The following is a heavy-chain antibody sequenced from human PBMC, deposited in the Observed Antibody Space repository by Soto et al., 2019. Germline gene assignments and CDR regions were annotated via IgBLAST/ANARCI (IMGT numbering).Heavy chain of an antibody. J-gene: IGHJ4*02. CDR1: GGSVSSGSYY. CDR3: AREPKAPKGVDY. Sequence: VQLQESGPGLVKPSETLSLTCTVSGGSVSSGSYYWSWIRQPPGKGLEWIGYIYYTGTTSYNPSLKSRVTISVDTSKNQFSLKLRSVTAADTAVYYCAREPKAPKGVDYWGQGTLVTVSS. CDR2: IYYTGTT. V-gene: IGHV4-61*01.